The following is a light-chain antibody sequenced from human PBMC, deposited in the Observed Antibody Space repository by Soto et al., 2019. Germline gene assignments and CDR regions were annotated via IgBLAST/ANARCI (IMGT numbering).Light chain of an antibody. V-gene: IGKV3-20*01. CDR1: QSVNSVY. J-gene: IGKJ3*01. Sequence: EIVLTQSPGTLSLSPGERASLSCRADQSVNSVYLSWYQHKPGQAPRLLIYGASDRATGIPDRFSGSGSGTDFTLTISRLEPEDIAVYYCQQYVPSPFTFGPGTKVDI. CDR2: GAS. CDR3: QQYVPSPFT.